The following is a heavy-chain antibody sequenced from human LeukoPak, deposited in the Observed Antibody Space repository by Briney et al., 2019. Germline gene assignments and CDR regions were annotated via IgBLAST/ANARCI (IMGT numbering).Heavy chain of an antibody. V-gene: IGHV4-59*01. Sequence: SETLSVICTVSGGSISSYYWSWIRQPPGKGLEWIGYIYYSGRTNYNPSLKSRVTISVDTSKNQFSLKLSSVTAADTAVYYCARVPACSRTCCYEYFDYWGQGTLVTVSS. CDR3: ARVPACSRTCCYEYFDY. CDR1: GGSISSYY. J-gene: IGHJ4*02. D-gene: IGHD2-2*01. CDR2: IYYSGRT.